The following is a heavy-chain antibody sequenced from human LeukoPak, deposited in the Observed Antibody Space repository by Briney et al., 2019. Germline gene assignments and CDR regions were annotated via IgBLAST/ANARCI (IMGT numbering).Heavy chain of an antibody. D-gene: IGHD3-9*01. J-gene: IGHJ3*02. CDR2: IWYDGSDK. CDR1: GFTLSNYG. V-gene: IGHV3-33*01. Sequence: GGSLRLSCAASGFTLSNYGMHWVRQAPGKGLEWVAVIWYDGSDKYYADSVKGRFTISRDNSKNTLYVQMNSLRVEDTAVYDCAAYFDCSQEHDAFDIWGQGTMVTVSS. CDR3: AAYFDCSQEHDAFDI.